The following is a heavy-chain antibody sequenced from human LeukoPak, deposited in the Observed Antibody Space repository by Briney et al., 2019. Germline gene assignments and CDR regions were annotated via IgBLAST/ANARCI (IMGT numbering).Heavy chain of an antibody. CDR3: ARRVPYYYDSSGYYSLDY. CDR1: GDSINNDTYY. J-gene: IGHJ4*02. V-gene: IGHV4-61*02. CDR2: MYVSGSS. Sequence: SETLSLTCIVSGDSINNDTYYWNWIRQPAGKGLEWIGRMYVSGSSNYNPALKSRVSISVDTSKSQFSLRLSSVTAADTAVYYCARRVPYYYDSSGYYSLDYWGQGTLVTVSS. D-gene: IGHD3-22*01.